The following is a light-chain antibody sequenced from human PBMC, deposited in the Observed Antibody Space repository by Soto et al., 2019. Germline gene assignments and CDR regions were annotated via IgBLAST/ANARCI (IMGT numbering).Light chain of an antibody. CDR1: QTISKF. J-gene: IGKJ2*01. CDR2: SAD. CDR3: HQSYIVPFT. Sequence: DIQLAQSPASLSAAVGDRVVITCRASQTISKFLNWYQVKSGRAPRVMISSADTLESGVPPRFSGSGSVIDFTLTINNLQPEDIATYFCHQSYIVPFTFGQGTKV. V-gene: IGKV1-39*01.